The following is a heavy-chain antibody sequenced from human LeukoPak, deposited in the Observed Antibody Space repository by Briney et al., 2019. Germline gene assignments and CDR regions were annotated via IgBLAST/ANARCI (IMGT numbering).Heavy chain of an antibody. CDR2: ISYDGSNK. D-gene: IGHD4-17*01. Sequence: GGSLRLSCAASGFTFSNYAMHWVRQAPGKGLEWVAVISYDGSNKYYADSVQGRFTISRDNSKNTLYLQMNSLSSEDTAVYYCASSAVTTEDTVDCWGQGTLVTVSS. J-gene: IGHJ4*02. V-gene: IGHV3-30*04. CDR1: GFTFSNYA. CDR3: ASSAVTTEDTVDC.